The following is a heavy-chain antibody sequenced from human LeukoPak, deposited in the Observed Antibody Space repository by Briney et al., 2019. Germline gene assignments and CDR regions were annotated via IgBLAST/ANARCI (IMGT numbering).Heavy chain of an antibody. V-gene: IGHV1-46*01. CDR2: INPSGGST. Sequence: ASVKVSCKASGYTFTSYYMHWVRQAPGQGLEGMGIINPSGGSTSYAQKFQGRVAMTRDTSTSTVYMELSSLRSEDTAVYYCAREQGVISPFDYWCQGTLVTVSS. D-gene: IGHD3-10*01. J-gene: IGHJ4*02. CDR3: AREQGVISPFDY. CDR1: GYTFTSYY.